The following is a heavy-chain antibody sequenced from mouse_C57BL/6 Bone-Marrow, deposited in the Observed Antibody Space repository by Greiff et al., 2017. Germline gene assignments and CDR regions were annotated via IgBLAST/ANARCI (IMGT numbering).Heavy chain of an antibody. V-gene: IGHV5-4*01. CDR2: ISDGGSYT. CDR1: GFTFSSYA. Sequence: DVHLVESGGGLVKPGGSLKLSCAASGFTFSSYAMSWVRQTPEKRLEWVATISDGGSYTYYPDNVKGRFTISRDNAKNNLYLQMSHLKSEDTAMYYCAKLFAYWGQGTVVTVSA. CDR3: AKLFAY. J-gene: IGHJ3*01.